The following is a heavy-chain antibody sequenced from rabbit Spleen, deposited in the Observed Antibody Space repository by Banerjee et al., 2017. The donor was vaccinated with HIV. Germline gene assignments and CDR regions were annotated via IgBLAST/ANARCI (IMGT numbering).Heavy chain of an antibody. Sequence: QLEESAGGLVQPGGSLKLSCKASGFTLSSYYMNWVRQAPGKGLEWIGYIDPVFGITYYANWVNGRFSISRENAQNTVFLQLNSLTAADTATYSCVRGYDDYGDYFNLWGPGTLVTVS. CDR2: IDPVFGIT. CDR1: GFTLSSYY. CDR3: VRGYDDYGDYFNL. V-gene: IGHV1S7*01. J-gene: IGHJ4*01. D-gene: IGHD2-1*01.